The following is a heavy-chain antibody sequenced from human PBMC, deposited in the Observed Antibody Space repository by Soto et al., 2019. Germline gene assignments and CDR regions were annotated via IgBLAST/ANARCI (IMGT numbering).Heavy chain of an antibody. CDR2: IKQDGSEK. CDR3: LKGASPDAFDA. J-gene: IGHJ3*01. Sequence: GGSLRLSCAASGFSFSRYWMNWVRQAPGKGLEWVANIKQDGSEKYYVDSVKGRFTIYRDNAKNSLYLQMTNLRVEDTARYYCLKGASPDAFDAWGQRTEV. CDR1: GFSFSRYW. V-gene: IGHV3-7*01. D-gene: IGHD3-16*01.